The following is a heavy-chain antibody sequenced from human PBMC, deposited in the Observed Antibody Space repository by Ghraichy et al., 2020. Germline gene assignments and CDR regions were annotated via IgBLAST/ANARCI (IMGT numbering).Heavy chain of an antibody. CDR3: ARGGQCGNECYLDN. D-gene: IGHD4-23*01. J-gene: IGHJ4*02. CDR2: IYHTGSM. CDR1: GGSMNTYY. V-gene: IGHV4-59*01. Sequence: SETLSLTCSVSGGSMNTYYWAWIRQPPGKGLEWIAYIYHTGSMNDNPSLRSRVSISIDTSNNQVSLKLRSVTAADTAVYYCARGGQCGNECYLDNWGQGTLVTVSS.